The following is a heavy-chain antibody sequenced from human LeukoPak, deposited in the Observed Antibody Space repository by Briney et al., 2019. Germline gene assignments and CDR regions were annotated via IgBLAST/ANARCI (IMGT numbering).Heavy chain of an antibody. J-gene: IGHJ4*02. CDR3: ARSSLTRVDY. D-gene: IGHD7-27*01. CDR2: IYYSGRT. Sequence: SETLSLPCTVSGGSISSSPYYWGWIRPPPGKGLEWIGTIYYSGRTYYNPTLKSRVTISVDTSKNQFSLKLSSVTAADTAVYYCARSSLTRVDYWGQGTLVTVSS. CDR1: GGSISSSPYY. V-gene: IGHV4-39*01.